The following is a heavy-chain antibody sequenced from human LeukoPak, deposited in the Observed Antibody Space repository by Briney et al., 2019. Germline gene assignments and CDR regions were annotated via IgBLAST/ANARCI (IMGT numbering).Heavy chain of an antibody. D-gene: IGHD3-22*01. CDR3: ARDPGTYYYDSSGYHT. Sequence: GASVKVSCKASGGTFSSFPISWVRQAPGQGLEWMGGIIPIFGTANYAQKFQGRVTITADESTSTAYMELSSLRSEDTAVYYCARDPGTYYYDSSGYHTWGQGTLVTVSS. CDR1: GGTFSSFP. V-gene: IGHV1-69*13. J-gene: IGHJ5*02. CDR2: IIPIFGTA.